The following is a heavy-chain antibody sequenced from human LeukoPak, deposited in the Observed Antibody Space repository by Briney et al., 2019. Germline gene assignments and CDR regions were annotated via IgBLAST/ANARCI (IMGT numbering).Heavy chain of an antibody. J-gene: IGHJ5*02. Sequence: ASVKVSCKASGYTFTSYDLNWVRQATGQGLEWIGWMNPNSDNTGYAQKFQGRVTLTRSTSISTAYMGLRSLTSEDTAVYYCARDYGGNSGWFDPWGQGTLVTVSS. D-gene: IGHD4-23*01. CDR3: ARDYGGNSGWFDP. CDR1: GYTFTSYD. V-gene: IGHV1-8*01. CDR2: MNPNSDNT.